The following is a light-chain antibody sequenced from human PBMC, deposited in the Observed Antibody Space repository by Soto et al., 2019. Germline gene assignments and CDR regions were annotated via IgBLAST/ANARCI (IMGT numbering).Light chain of an antibody. V-gene: IGKV3-11*01. CDR1: QSVSSY. J-gene: IGKJ3*01. Sequence: DIVLTQSPATLSLSPGERATLSCRASQSVSSYLAWYQQKPCQAPRLLIYDASNRATGIPARFSGSGSGTDFTLTISSLEPEDFAVYYCQQRSNWPPIFTFGPGTKVDIK. CDR3: QQRSNWPPIFT. CDR2: DAS.